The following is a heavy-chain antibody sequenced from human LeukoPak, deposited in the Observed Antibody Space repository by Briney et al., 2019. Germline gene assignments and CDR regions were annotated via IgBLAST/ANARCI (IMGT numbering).Heavy chain of an antibody. CDR2: IYYSGST. Sequence: PSETLSLTCTVSGGSISSSSYYWGWIRQPPGKGLEWIGSIYYSGSTYYNPSLESRVTISVDTSKNQFSLKLSSVTAADTAVYYCASYCSSTSCYSGYWYFDLWGRGTLVTVSS. V-gene: IGHV4-39*07. D-gene: IGHD2-2*02. CDR1: GGSISSSSYY. CDR3: ASYCSSTSCYSGYWYFDL. J-gene: IGHJ2*01.